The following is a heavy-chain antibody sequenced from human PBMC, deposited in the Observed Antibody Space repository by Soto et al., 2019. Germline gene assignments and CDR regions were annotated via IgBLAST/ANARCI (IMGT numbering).Heavy chain of an antibody. CDR2: ISAYNGNT. Sequence: ASVKVSCRASGYTFTSYGISWVRQAPGQGLEWMGWISAYNGNTNYAQKLQGRVTMTTDTSTSTAYMELRSLRSDDTAVYYCAAESAKYYDFWRGPFGDYGMDVWGQGTKVTVSS. J-gene: IGHJ6*02. CDR3: AAESAKYYDFWRGPFGDYGMDV. V-gene: IGHV1-18*04. CDR1: GYTFTSYG. D-gene: IGHD3-3*01.